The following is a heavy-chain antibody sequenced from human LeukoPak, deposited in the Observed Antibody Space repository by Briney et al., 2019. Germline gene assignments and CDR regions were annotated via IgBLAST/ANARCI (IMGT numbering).Heavy chain of an antibody. V-gene: IGHV4-59*01. CDR2: ISYSGST. CDR3: ARVGRGDYIWGSYSFDY. J-gene: IGHJ4*02. Sequence: PSETLSLTCTVSGGSISNYSWSWIRQPPGKGLEWIGYISYSGSTNYNPSLKSRVTISLDTSNNQFSLKLSSVTAADTAVYYCARVGRGDYIWGSYSFDYWGQGTLVTVSS. CDR1: GGSISNYS. D-gene: IGHD3-16*01.